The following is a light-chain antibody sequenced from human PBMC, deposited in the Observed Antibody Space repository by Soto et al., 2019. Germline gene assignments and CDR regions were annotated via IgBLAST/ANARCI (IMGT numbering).Light chain of an antibody. J-gene: IGKJ5*01. V-gene: IGKV3-15*01. Sequence: EIVLTQSPGTLSLSPGERATLSCRASQSVSNNYLAWYQQKPGQAPRLLIYGASKRAIGLPARFSGSGSGTEYTLTITSLQSEDFAVYYCQPYNNWPLTFGGGTRLEIK. CDR3: QPYNNWPLT. CDR2: GAS. CDR1: QSVSNN.